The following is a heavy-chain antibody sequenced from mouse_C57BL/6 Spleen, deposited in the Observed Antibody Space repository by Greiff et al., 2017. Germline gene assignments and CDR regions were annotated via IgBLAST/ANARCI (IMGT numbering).Heavy chain of an antibody. CDR2: IYPGSGST. D-gene: IGHD1-1*01. CDR3: AREAYGSSAWFAY. V-gene: IGHV1-55*01. J-gene: IGHJ3*01. CDR1: GYTFTSYW. Sequence: QVQLQQHGAELVKPGASVKMSCKAPGYTFTSYWITWVKQRPGQGLEWIGDIYPGSGSTNYNEKFKSKATLTVDTSSSTASMQLSSLTSEDSAVYYCAREAYGSSAWFAYWGQGTLVTVSA.